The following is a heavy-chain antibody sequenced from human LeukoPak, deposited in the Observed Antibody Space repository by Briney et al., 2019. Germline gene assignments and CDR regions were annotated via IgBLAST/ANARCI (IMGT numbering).Heavy chain of an antibody. J-gene: IGHJ4*02. Sequence: GGSLRLSCAASEFMFSGSTIHWVRQASGKGLEWVGRIRSRTDNYATVYAASVKGRFTISRDDSKNTAYLQMNSLKTEDTAMYYCTQRDYWGQGTLVTVSS. CDR1: EFMFSGST. D-gene: IGHD5-24*01. CDR3: TQRDY. CDR2: IRSRTDNYAT. V-gene: IGHV3-73*01.